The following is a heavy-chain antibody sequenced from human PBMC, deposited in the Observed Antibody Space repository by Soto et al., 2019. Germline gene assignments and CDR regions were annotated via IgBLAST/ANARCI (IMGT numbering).Heavy chain of an antibody. D-gene: IGHD1-26*01. CDR3: ARDVSGTSDNWYFDL. Sequence: QVQLQESGPGLVKPSQTLSLTCTVSGGSIRSGGYYWNWIRQHPGKGLEWIGYIYYSGSTYYNPSLKSRVTISVDTSKNQFALNLTSVTAADTALYYCARDVSGTSDNWYFDLWGRGTLVTVSS. V-gene: IGHV4-31*03. CDR1: GGSIRSGGYY. J-gene: IGHJ2*01. CDR2: IYYSGST.